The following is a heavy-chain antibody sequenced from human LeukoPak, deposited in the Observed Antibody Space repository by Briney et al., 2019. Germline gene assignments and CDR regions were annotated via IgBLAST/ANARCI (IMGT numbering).Heavy chain of an antibody. CDR2: ITSTR. J-gene: IGHJ6*03. V-gene: IGHV3-48*01. CDR1: GFTFSSYS. D-gene: IGHD3-16*02. Sequence: GGSLRLSCVASGFTFSSYSMNWVRQAPGKGLEWVSYITSTRFYADSVKGRFTISRDNAKNSLYLQMNSLRAEDTAVYYCARGGYYDYVWGSYRRSTYYYYYMDVWGKGTTVTVSS. CDR3: ARGGYYDYVWGSYRRSTYYYYYMDV.